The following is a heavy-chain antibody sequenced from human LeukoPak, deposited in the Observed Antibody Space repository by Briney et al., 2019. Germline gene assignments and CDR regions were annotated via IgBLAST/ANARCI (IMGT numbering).Heavy chain of an antibody. CDR2: IYTSGST. CDR1: GVSISSGSYY. Sequence: KTSETLSLTCTVSGVSISSGSYYWSWIRQPAGKGLEWIGRIYTSGSTNYNPSLKSRVTISVDTSKNQFSLKLSSVTAADTAVYYCATLALRRSPDYWGQGTLVTVSS. CDR3: ATLALRRSPDY. V-gene: IGHV4-61*02. J-gene: IGHJ4*02.